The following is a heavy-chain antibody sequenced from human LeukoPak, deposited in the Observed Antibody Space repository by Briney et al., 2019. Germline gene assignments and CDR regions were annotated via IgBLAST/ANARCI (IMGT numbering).Heavy chain of an antibody. V-gene: IGHV4-34*01. D-gene: IGHD1-26*01. J-gene: IGHJ4*02. CDR3: ARGRHRYSGSYPPFYY. CDR2: INHSGST. CDR1: GGSFSGYY. Sequence: SETLSLTCAVYGGSFSGYYWSWIRQPPGKGLEWIGEINHSGSTNYNPSLKSRVTISVDTSKNQFSLKLSSVTAADTAVYYCARGRHRYSGSYPPFYYWGQGTLVTVSS.